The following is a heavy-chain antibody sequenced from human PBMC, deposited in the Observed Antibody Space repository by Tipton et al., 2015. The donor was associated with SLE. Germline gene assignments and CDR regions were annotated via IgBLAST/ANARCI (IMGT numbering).Heavy chain of an antibody. CDR3: ARDGGDPIAAAADWFDP. CDR1: GFTFSSFE. Sequence: GSLRLSCAASGFTFSSFEMNWVRQAPGKGLEWASYISSSGSTIYYADSVKGRFTISRDNAKNSLYLQMNSLRAEDTAVYYCARDGGDPIAAAADWFDPWGQGTLVTVSS. V-gene: IGHV3-48*03. CDR2: ISSSGSTI. J-gene: IGHJ5*02. D-gene: IGHD6-13*01.